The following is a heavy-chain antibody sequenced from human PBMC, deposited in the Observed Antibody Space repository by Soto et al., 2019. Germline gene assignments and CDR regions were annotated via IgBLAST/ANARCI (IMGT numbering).Heavy chain of an antibody. CDR1: GFTFSSYA. D-gene: IGHD4-17*01. Sequence: PGGSLRLSCAASGFTFSSYAISWVRQAPGKGLEWVSAISGSGGSTYYADSVKGRFTISRDNSKNMVYLEMNSLKTEDTAIYYCTTDSYMTNIIVRFDYWGHGTLVTVSS. CDR3: TTDSYMTNIIVRFDY. J-gene: IGHJ4*01. V-gene: IGHV3-23*01. CDR2: ISGSGGST.